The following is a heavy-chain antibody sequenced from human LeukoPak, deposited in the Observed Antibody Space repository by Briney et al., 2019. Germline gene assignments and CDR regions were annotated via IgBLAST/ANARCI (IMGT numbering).Heavy chain of an antibody. D-gene: IGHD3-10*01. CDR3: AHRLSYGSGSYSHFDY. J-gene: IGHJ4*02. CDR2: IYWDDDK. CDR1: GGSLSRYYW. Sequence: TLSLTCTVSGGSLSRYYWSWIRQPPGKALEWLALIYWDDDKRYSPSLKSRLTITKDTSKNQVVLTMTNMDPVDTATYYCAHRLSYGSGSYSHFDYWGQGTLVTVSS. V-gene: IGHV2-5*08.